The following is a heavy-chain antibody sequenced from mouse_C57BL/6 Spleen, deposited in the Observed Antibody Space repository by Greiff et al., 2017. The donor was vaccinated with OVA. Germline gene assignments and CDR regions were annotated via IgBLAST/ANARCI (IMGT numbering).Heavy chain of an antibody. CDR2: INPNNGGT. D-gene: IGHD4-1*01. V-gene: IGHV1-22*01. Sequence: EVKLQQSGPELVKPGASVKMSCKASGYTFTDYNMHWVKQSHGKSLEWIGYINPNNGGTSYNQKFKGKATLTVNKSSSTAYMELRSLTSEDSAVYYCARANWDVGYFDYWGQGTTLTVSS. J-gene: IGHJ2*01. CDR1: GYTFTDYN. CDR3: ARANWDVGYFDY.